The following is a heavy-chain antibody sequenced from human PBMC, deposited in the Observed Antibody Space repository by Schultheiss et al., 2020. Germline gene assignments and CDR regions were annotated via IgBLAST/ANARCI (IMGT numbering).Heavy chain of an antibody. V-gene: IGHV3-53*01. Sequence: GGSLRLSCAASGFTVSSNYMSWVRQAPGKGLEWVSVIYSGGSTYYADSVKGRFTISRDNSKNTLYLQMNSLRAEDTAVYYCARDRMKYYYDSSGYYRYYYYGMDVWGQGTTVTVSS. CDR2: IYSGGST. D-gene: IGHD3-22*01. J-gene: IGHJ6*02. CDR3: ARDRMKYYYDSSGYYRYYYYGMDV. CDR1: GFTVSSNY.